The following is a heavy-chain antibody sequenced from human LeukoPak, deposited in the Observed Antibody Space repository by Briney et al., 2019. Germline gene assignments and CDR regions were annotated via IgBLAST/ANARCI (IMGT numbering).Heavy chain of an antibody. Sequence: SETLSLTCTVSGGSISSSSYYWGWIRQPPGKGLEWIGSIYYSGSTNYNPSLKSRVTISVDTSKNQFSLKLSSVTAADTAVYYCARGRSYGSGSLWYMDVWGKGTTVTISS. V-gene: IGHV4-39*07. CDR1: GGSISSSSYY. J-gene: IGHJ6*03. CDR2: IYYSGST. CDR3: ARGRSYGSGSLWYMDV. D-gene: IGHD3-10*01.